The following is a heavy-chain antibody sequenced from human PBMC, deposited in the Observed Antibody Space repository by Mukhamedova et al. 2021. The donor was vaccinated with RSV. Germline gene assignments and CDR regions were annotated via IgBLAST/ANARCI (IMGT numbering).Heavy chain of an antibody. J-gene: IGHJ5*02. D-gene: IGHD1-14*01. Sequence: VRQAPGKGLEWVAAIWYDGSKQYYADSVQGRFTISRDNSKNTVDLQLNSLRVDDTAVYYCTRAGQQPAWWFDPWGQGTLVTVTS. CDR3: TRAGQQPAWWFDP. V-gene: IGHV3-33*01. CDR2: IWYDGSKQ.